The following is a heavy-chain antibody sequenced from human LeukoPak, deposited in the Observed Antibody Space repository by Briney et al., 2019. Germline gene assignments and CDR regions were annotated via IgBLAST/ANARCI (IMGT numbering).Heavy chain of an antibody. CDR1: GGSISSYY. J-gene: IGHJ5*02. CDR3: ARGAMVRGVIIPRSFDP. Sequence: SETLSLTCTASGGSISSYYWSWIRQPPGKGLEWIGYIYYSGSTNYNPSLKSRVTISVDTSKNQFSLKLSSVTAADTAVYYCARGAMVRGVIIPRSFDPWGQGTLVTVSS. V-gene: IGHV4-59*01. CDR2: IYYSGST. D-gene: IGHD3-10*01.